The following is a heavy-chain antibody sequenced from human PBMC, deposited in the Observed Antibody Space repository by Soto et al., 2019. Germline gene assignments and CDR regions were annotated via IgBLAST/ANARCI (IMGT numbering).Heavy chain of an antibody. CDR3: ARAPDYDILTDYYYGLDV. V-gene: IGHV1-18*01. Sequence: ASVKVSCKASGYSFMNFGVSWLRQAPGQGLEWLGWTSGHNGNTNYAQKVQGRVTMTTDTSTTTSYMELRSLTSDDTAVYYCARAPDYDILTDYYYGLDVWGQGTTVTVSS. CDR1: GYSFMNFG. D-gene: IGHD3-9*01. CDR2: TSGHNGNT. J-gene: IGHJ6*02.